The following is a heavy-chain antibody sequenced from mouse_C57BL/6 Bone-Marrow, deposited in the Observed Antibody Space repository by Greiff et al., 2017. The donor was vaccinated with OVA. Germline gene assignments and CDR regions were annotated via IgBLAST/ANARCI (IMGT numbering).Heavy chain of an antibody. CDR1: GFTFTDYY. D-gene: IGHD1-1*01. CDR3: ARYLPSTTVVGEDY. V-gene: IGHV7-3*01. J-gene: IGHJ4*01. Sequence: EVKLQESGGGLVQPGGSLSLSCAASGFTFTDYYMSWVRQPPGKALGWLGFIRNKANGYTTEYSASVKGRFTISRDNSQSILYLQMNALRAEDSATYYCARYLPSTTVVGEDYWGQGTSVTVSS. CDR2: IRNKANGYTT.